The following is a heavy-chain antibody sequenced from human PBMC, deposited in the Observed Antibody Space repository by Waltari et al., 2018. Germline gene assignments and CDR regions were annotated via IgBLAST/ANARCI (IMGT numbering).Heavy chain of an antibody. J-gene: IGHJ4*02. CDR2: ISYDGRNQ. CDR3: AREIHCTRTACSGGDY. V-gene: IGHV3-30*04. CDR1: GFTFSRYA. D-gene: IGHD2-2*01. Sequence: QVQLVESGGGVVQPGGSLRLSCAPSGFTFSRYAFHWVRQAPGKGLEWVTIISYDGRNQFYADSVKGRFSISRDDSKNTIYLQMNSLRPEDTAIYYCAREIHCTRTACSGGDYWGQGTRVTVSS.